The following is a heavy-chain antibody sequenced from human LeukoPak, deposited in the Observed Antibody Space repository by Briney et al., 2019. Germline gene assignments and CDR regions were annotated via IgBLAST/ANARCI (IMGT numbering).Heavy chain of an antibody. J-gene: IGHJ6*03. CDR1: GYTFTSYD. V-gene: IGHV1-8*01. CDR2: MNPNSGNT. CDR3: ARVGSGWAYYYYYMDV. D-gene: IGHD6-19*01. Sequence: ASVKVSCKASGYTFTSYDINWVRQATGQGLEWMGWMNPNSGNTGYAQKFQGRVTMTRNTSISTAYMELSSLRSDDTAVYYCARVGSGWAYYYYYMDVWGKGTTVTVSS.